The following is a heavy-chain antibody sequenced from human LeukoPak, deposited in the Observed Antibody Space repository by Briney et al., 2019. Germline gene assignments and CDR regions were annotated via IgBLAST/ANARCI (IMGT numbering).Heavy chain of an antibody. Sequence: GGSLRLSCAASGFSFSRFWMNWVRQAPGRGLERVAHINQDGSEKNYADSVKGRFTISRDNAKNSLYLLMDSLRAEDTAVYYCARDLNSGYYDYWGQGTLGTVSS. CDR2: INQDGSEK. J-gene: IGHJ4*02. CDR1: GFSFSRFW. V-gene: IGHV3-7*05. CDR3: ARDLNSGYYDY. D-gene: IGHD3-22*01.